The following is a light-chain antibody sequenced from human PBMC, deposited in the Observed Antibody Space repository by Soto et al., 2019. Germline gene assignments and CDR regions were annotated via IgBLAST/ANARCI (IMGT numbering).Light chain of an antibody. CDR1: QNIFTY. J-gene: IGKJ2*01. CDR3: QPSYKYSP. V-gene: IGKV1-39*01. Sequence: DIQVTQSPSSLSASVGDRVTITCRASQNIFTYLNWYQQRPGKAPNLLIYTTSNLQSGVPSRFSGSGSGTDFTLTISTLQPEDLPTYHYQPSYKYSPFGRGTKLEIK. CDR2: TTS.